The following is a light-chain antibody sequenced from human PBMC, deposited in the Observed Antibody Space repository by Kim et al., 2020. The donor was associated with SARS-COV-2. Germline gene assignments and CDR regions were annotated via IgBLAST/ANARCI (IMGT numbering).Light chain of an antibody. CDR1: QSVSSNY. CDR2: GAS. Sequence: PRKRATLSCRASQSVSSNYLAWYQQKPGQAPRLVIYGASIRTTGIPDRFSGSGSGTDFTLTISRLEPEDFAVYYCQQYRSSLPTFGQGTKVDIK. CDR3: QQYRSSLPT. V-gene: IGKV3-20*01. J-gene: IGKJ1*01.